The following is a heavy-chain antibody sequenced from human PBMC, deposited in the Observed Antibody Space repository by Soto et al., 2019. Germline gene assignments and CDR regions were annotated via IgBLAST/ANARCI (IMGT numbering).Heavy chain of an antibody. V-gene: IGHV3-7*05. CDR3: AREAY. CDR1: GFTFSRYW. CDR2: VKHDGSER. J-gene: IGHJ4*02. Sequence: QLVESGGGLVQPGGSLRLSCSASGFTFSRYWMSWVRQAPGKGLEWVANVKHDGSERYYVDSVKGRFTISRDNAKDSLYLQMNSLRVEDTAVYFCAREAYWGQGTLVTVSS.